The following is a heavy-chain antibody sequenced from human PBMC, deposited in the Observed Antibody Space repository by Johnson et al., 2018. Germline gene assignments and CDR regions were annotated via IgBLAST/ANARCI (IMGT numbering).Heavy chain of an antibody. D-gene: IGHD3-10*01. J-gene: IGHJ6*02. V-gene: IGHV3-73*01. CDR1: GFTFSGSA. CDR3: TRQDNLWFGELYYYYGRDV. Sequence: VQLQESGGGLVQPGGSLKLSCAASGFTFSGSAMHWVRQASGKGLEWVGRIRSKANSYATAYAASVKGRFTISRDDSKKTAYLQMNSLNTEETAVYYCTRQDNLWFGELYYYYGRDVGGQGTTVTVSS. CDR2: IRSKANSYAT.